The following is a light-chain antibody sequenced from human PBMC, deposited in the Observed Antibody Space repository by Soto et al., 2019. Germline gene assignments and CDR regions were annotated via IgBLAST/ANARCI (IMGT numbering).Light chain of an antibody. V-gene: IGLV1-40*01. CDR2: DNS. CDR3: QSYDRSLSGSRV. J-gene: IGLJ1*01. CDR1: NSNIGAGYD. Sequence: QSALTQPPSVSGAPGQRVTISCTGSNSNIGAGYDVHWYQQLPGTAPKLLIYDNSNRPSGVPDRFSGSKSGTSASLAITGLQAEDEADYYCQSYDRSLSGSRVFGTGTKVTVL.